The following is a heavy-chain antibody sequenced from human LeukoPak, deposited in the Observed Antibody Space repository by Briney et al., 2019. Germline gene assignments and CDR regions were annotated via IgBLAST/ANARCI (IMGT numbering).Heavy chain of an antibody. CDR2: INPNSGGT. J-gene: IGHJ4*02. Sequence: ASVKVSCKASGYTFIGYYMHRVRQAPGQGLEWMGWINPNSGGTNSAQRFQGRVTMTRDTSINTAYMELSTLKSDDTAVYYCARERGVSSSWIYYFDYWGRGTLVTVSS. CDR3: ARERGVSSSWIYYFDY. CDR1: GYTFIGYY. V-gene: IGHV1-2*02. D-gene: IGHD6-13*01.